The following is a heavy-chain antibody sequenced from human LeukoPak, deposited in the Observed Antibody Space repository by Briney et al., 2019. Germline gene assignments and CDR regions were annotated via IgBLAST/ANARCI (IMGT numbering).Heavy chain of an antibody. V-gene: IGHV3-48*01. Sequence: GGSLRLSCAASGFTFSSYSMNWVRQAPGKGLEWVSYISSSSSTIYYADSVKGRFTISRDNAKNSLYLQMNSPRAEDTAVYYCARDQRLWFYDYWGQGTLVTVSS. J-gene: IGHJ4*02. CDR1: GFTFSSYS. CDR2: ISSSSSTI. CDR3: ARDQRLWFYDY. D-gene: IGHD3-10*01.